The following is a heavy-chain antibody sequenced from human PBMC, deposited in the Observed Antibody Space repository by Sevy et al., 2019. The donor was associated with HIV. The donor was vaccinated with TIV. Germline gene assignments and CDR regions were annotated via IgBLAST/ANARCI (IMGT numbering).Heavy chain of an antibody. V-gene: IGHV3-21*01. D-gene: IGHD3-22*01. CDR3: ARDPDYYDSSVASGY. Sequence: GGSLRLSCAASGFTFSSYSMNWVRQAPGKGLEWVSSISSSSSYIYYADSVKGRFTISRDNAKNSLYLQMNSLRAEDTAVYYCARDPDYYDSSVASGYWGQGTLVTVSS. J-gene: IGHJ4*02. CDR2: ISSSSSYI. CDR1: GFTFSSYS.